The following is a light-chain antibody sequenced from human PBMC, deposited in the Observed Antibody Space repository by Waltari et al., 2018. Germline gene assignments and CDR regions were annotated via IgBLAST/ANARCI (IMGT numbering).Light chain of an antibody. J-gene: IGKJ4*01. Sequence: ETVMTQSPATLSVSPGERATLSCRASQSVNGYLAWYQQKPGQPPRLLIYGASTRAPGVPARFTGSGSQREFTLTISSLQPEDFATYYCQQSYSTPLTFGGGTKVEIK. CDR1: QSVNGY. CDR3: QQSYSTPLT. CDR2: GAS. V-gene: IGKV3-15*01.